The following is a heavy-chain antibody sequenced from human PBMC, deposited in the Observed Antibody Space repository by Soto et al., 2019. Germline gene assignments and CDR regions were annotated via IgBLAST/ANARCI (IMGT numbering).Heavy chain of an antibody. J-gene: IGHJ5*01. CDR2: IYKSATT. V-gene: IGHV4-30-4*01. CDR3: ARGRYCLTGRCFPNWFDS. CDR1: GDSISNLDYF. Sequence: PSETLSLTCSVSGDSISNLDYFWAWIRQPPGQALEYIGYIYKSATTYNPSFESRVAISVDTSKSQFSLNVTSVTAADTAVYFCARGRYCLTGRCFPNWFDSWGQGALVTAPQ. D-gene: IGHD7-27*01.